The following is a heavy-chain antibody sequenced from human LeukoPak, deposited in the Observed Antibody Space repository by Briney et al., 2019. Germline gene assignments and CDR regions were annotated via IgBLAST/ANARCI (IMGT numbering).Heavy chain of an antibody. V-gene: IGHV3-21*01. Sequence: GGSLRLSCAASGFTFSSYSMNWVRQAPGKGLEWVSSISSSNSYIYYADSVKGRFTISRDNAKNSLYLQMNSLRAEDTAVYYCARDAGPWTGPWDFDYWGQGTLVTVSS. D-gene: IGHD3/OR15-3a*01. CDR2: ISSSNSYI. CDR1: GFTFSSYS. CDR3: ARDAGPWTGPWDFDY. J-gene: IGHJ4*02.